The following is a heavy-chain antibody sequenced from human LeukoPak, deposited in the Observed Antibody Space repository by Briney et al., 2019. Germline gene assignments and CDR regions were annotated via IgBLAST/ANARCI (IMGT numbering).Heavy chain of an antibody. V-gene: IGHV1-18*01. J-gene: IGHJ4*02. CDR3: ARGPHGAARPEPFDY. Sequence: ASVKVSCKASGYTFTSYGTSWVRQAPGQGLEWMGWISAYNGNTNYAQKLQGRVTMTTDTSTSTAYMELSSLRSDDTAVYYCARGPHGAARPEPFDYWVQGTLVTVSS. CDR2: ISAYNGNT. D-gene: IGHD6-6*01. CDR1: GYTFTSYG.